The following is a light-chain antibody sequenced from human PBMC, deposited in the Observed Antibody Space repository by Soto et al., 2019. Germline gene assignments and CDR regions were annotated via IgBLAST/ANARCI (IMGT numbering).Light chain of an antibody. Sequence: EIVMTQSPATLSVSPGEGVTLSCRASQSMTTKLAWYQQKPGQAPRLLIHGTFTRATGIPARFSGSGSGTEFTLTISTLQSEDFAVYYCKQYKEWPPFTFGQGTRLEIK. CDR3: KQYKEWPPFT. CDR2: GTF. CDR1: QSMTTK. J-gene: IGKJ5*01. V-gene: IGKV3-15*01.